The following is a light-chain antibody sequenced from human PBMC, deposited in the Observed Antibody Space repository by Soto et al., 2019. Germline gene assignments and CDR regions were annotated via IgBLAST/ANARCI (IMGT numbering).Light chain of an antibody. CDR1: SSDVGGYNY. CDR3: SSYTTHSTLEV. CDR2: EVS. Sequence: QSALTQPASVSGSPGQSITISCTGTSSDVGGYNYVSWYQQHPGKAPKLMIYEVSNRPSGVSNRFSGSKSGNTASLTISGLQAGGEADYFCSSYTTHSTLEVFGGGTKLTVL. J-gene: IGLJ3*02. V-gene: IGLV2-14*01.